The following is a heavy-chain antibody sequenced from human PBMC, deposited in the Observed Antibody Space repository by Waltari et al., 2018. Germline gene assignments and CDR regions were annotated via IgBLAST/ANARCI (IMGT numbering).Heavy chain of an antibody. J-gene: IGHJ4*02. CDR1: GFIFSDYV. D-gene: IGHD3-10*01. V-gene: IGHV3-23*01. CDR2: ISGRGDTT. CDR3: AKGRYYGSGSYLNSFDY. Sequence: EVQLFESGETLVQTGGALRLSCAASGFIFSDYVMSWVRQAPGKGLEWVSTISGRGDTTYYIDSVKGRFIISRDNSRNTLYLQMNSLRAEDTAIYYCAKGRYYGSGSYLNSFDYWGQGTLVTVSS.